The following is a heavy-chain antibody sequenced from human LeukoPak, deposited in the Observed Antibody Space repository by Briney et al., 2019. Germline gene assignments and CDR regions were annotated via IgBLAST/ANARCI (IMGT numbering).Heavy chain of an antibody. CDR3: ARETSSTSGRVFDY. D-gene: IGHD2-2*01. CDR2: IYTSGTT. V-gene: IGHV4-4*07. CDR1: GDSISSYF. Sequence: SETLSLTCTVSGDSISSYFLTWIRQPAGKGLEWIGRIYTSGTTNYNPSLESRLTMSLDTSKNQFSLIMRSVTAADTAVYYCARETSSTSGRVFDYWGQGALVTVSS. J-gene: IGHJ4*02.